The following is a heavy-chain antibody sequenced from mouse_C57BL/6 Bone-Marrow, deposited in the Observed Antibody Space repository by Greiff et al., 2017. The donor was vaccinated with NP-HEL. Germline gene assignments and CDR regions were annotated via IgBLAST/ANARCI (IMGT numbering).Heavy chain of an antibody. CDR3: ARHYYYGSSPYAMDY. Sequence: VQLKESGGDLVKPGGSLKLSCAASGFTFSSYGMSWVRQTPDKRLEWVATISSGGSYTYYPDSVKGRFTISRDNAKNTLYLQMSSLKSEDTAMYYCARHYYYGSSPYAMDYWGQGTSVTVSS. D-gene: IGHD1-1*01. J-gene: IGHJ4*01. CDR2: ISSGGSYT. V-gene: IGHV5-6*01. CDR1: GFTFSSYG.